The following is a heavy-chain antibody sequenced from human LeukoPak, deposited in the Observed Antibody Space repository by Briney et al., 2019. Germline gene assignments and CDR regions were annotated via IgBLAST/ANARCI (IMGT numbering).Heavy chain of an antibody. D-gene: IGHD2-15*01. CDR1: GFTFSSYA. J-gene: IGHJ4*02. CDR2: IRMEVNSSTT. V-gene: IGHV3-72*01. CDR3: ARGSYSRASFYSGDY. Sequence: PGGSLRLSCAAPGFTFSSYAMSWVRQAPGKGLEWASRIRMEVNSSTTEYAASVQGRFTISRDDSRNSLYLQMNSLKTEDTAVYYCARGSYSRASFYSGDYWGQGTPVTVSS.